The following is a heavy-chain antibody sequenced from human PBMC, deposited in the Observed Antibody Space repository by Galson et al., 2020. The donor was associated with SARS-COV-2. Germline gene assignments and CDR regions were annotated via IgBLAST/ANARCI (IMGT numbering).Heavy chain of an antibody. Sequence: ASVKVSCKASGYTFTGYYMHWVRQAPGQGLEWMGWINPNSGATSYAQKFQGRVTMTRDTSINTAYMELSRLRSDDTAVYYCATFCGSTTCHSRPRYYFYGMDVWGQGTTVTVSS. D-gene: IGHD2-2*01. CDR2: INPNSGAT. J-gene: IGHJ6*02. V-gene: IGHV1-2*02. CDR1: GYTFTGYY. CDR3: ATFCGSTTCHSRPRYYFYGMDV.